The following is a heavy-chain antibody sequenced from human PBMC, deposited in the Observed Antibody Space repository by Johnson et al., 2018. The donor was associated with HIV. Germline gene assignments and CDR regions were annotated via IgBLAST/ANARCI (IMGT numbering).Heavy chain of an antibody. CDR1: GFTFSNAW. CDR2: ISYDGSNK. Sequence: QVQLVESGGGLVKPGGSLRLSCAASGFTFSNAWMSWVRQAPGKGLEWVAVISYDGSNKYYADSVKGRFTISRDNSKNTLYLQMNSLRAEDTAVYYCARDKAVNDLIVVGNTAFDIWGQGTMVTVSS. D-gene: IGHD3-22*01. V-gene: IGHV3-30-3*01. J-gene: IGHJ3*02. CDR3: ARDKAVNDLIVVGNTAFDI.